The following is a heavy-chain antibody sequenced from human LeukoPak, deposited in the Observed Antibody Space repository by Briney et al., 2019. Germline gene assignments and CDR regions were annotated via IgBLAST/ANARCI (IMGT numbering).Heavy chain of an antibody. D-gene: IGHD3-22*01. CDR1: GGSISGSNW. J-gene: IGHJ4*02. CDR3: ARDNYYDSGGVDY. Sequence: SGTLSLTCAVSGGSISGSNWWSWVRQPPGKGLEWIGEIYHSGSTNYNPSLKSRVTISVDTSRNQFSLKLSSVTAADTAVYYCARDNYYDSGGVDYWGQGTLVTVSS. CDR2: IYHSGST. V-gene: IGHV4-4*02.